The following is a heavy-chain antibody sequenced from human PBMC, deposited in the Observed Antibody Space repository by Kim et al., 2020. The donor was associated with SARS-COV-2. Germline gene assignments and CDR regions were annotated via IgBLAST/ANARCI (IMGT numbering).Heavy chain of an antibody. V-gene: IGHV4-34*01. D-gene: IGHD6-19*01. CDR2: INHSGST. J-gene: IGHJ5*02. CDR3: ARGSVIAVAGYNWFDP. Sequence: SETLSLTCAVYGGSFSGYYWSWIRQPPGKGLEWIGEINHSGSTNYNPSLKSRVTISVDTSKNQFSLKLSSVTAADTAVYYCARGSVIAVAGYNWFDPWGQGTLVTVSS. CDR1: GGSFSGYY.